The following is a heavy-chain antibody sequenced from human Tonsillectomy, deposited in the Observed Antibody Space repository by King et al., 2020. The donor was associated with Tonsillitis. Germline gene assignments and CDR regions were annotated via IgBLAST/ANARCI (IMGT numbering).Heavy chain of an antibody. V-gene: IGHV3-30*18. CDR1: GFTFGYYG. CDR3: AKDGIALSDWYFDL. Sequence: VQLVESGGGVVQPGTSLRLSCAASGFTFGYYGMHWVRQAPGKGLEWVALIAYDASYENYADSVKGRFTISRDNSKNTLYLEMNSLRVEDTAVYYCAKDGIALSDWYFDLWGRGTLVTVSS. J-gene: IGHJ2*01. D-gene: IGHD3-16*02. CDR2: IAYDASYE.